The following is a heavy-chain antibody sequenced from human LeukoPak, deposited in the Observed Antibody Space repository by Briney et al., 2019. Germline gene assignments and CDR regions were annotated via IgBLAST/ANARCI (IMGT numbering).Heavy chain of an antibody. J-gene: IGHJ4*02. CDR2: IYTSGST. CDR1: GGSISSYY. Sequence: SETLSLTCTVSGGSISSYYWSWIRQPAGKGLEWIGRIYTSGSTNYNPSLKSRVTMSVDTSKNQFSLKLSSVTAADTAVYYCARDGYYYDSSGYDYWGQGTLVTVSS. V-gene: IGHV4-4*07. CDR3: ARDGYYYDSSGYDY. D-gene: IGHD3-22*01.